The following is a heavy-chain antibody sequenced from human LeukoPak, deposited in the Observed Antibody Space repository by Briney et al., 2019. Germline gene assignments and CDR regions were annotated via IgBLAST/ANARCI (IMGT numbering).Heavy chain of an antibody. CDR1: GGSISSYY. J-gene: IGHJ3*02. D-gene: IGHD3-3*01. Sequence: SETLSLTCTVSGGSISSYYWSWIRQPPGKGLEWIGYIYYSGSTNYNPSLKSRVTISVDTSKNQSSLKLSSVTAADTAVYYCARHGIFGVVPSVDDAFDIWGQGTMVTVSS. V-gene: IGHV4-59*01. CDR2: IYYSGST. CDR3: ARHGIFGVVPSVDDAFDI.